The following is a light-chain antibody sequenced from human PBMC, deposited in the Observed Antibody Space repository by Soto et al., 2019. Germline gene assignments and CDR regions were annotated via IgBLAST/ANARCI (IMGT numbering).Light chain of an antibody. J-gene: IGKJ3*01. CDR1: QSVSSSY. Sequence: EIVLTQSPATLSLSPGERASLSCRASQSVSSSYLAWYQQNAGQAHMILIYGAASRATGIPGRFSGSGSGTNFTLTSSRLEPEYFAVYYCQQYGSSPQTFGPGTNVDIK. CDR2: GAA. V-gene: IGKV3-20*01. CDR3: QQYGSSPQT.